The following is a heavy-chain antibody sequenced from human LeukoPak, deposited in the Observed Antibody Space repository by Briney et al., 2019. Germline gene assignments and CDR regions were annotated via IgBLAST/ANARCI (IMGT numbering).Heavy chain of an antibody. Sequence: GGSLRPSCAASGFAISTYAMAWVRQAPGKGLEWISSLSSGRSPSYSLEGRLTMSSDNARNTLYLQMDNLRGEDTAMYYCARQLGYCAAGTCYFDSWGHGTQVTVSS. CDR2: LSSGRSP. CDR3: ARQLGYCAAGTCYFDS. V-gene: IGHV3-21*04. CDR1: GFAISTYA. D-gene: IGHD2-8*02. J-gene: IGHJ4*01.